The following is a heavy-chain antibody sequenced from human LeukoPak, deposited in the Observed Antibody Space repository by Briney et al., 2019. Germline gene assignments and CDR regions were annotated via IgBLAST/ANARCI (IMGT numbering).Heavy chain of an antibody. CDR3: ARHGYYAFDI. J-gene: IGHJ3*02. CDR2: ISSSSSTI. Sequence: GGSLRLSCAASGFTFSSYGMHWVRQAPGKGLEWVSYISSSSSTIYYADSVKGRFTISRDNAKNSLYLQMNSLRAEDTAVYYCARHGYYAFDIWGQGTMVTVSS. V-gene: IGHV3-48*01. CDR1: GFTFSSYG. D-gene: IGHD5-18*01.